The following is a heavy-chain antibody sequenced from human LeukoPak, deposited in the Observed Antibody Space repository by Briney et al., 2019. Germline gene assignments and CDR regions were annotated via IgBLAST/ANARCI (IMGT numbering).Heavy chain of an antibody. Sequence: PGGSLRLSCAASGFTFSSYAMSWVRQAPGKGLEWVSAISGSGGSTYYADSVKGRFTISGDNSKNTLYLQMNSLRAEDTAVYYCAKDLGVVTMVRGVPDYFDYWGQGTLVTVSS. D-gene: IGHD3-10*01. CDR2: ISGSGGST. V-gene: IGHV3-23*01. CDR3: AKDLGVVTMVRGVPDYFDY. CDR1: GFTFSSYA. J-gene: IGHJ4*02.